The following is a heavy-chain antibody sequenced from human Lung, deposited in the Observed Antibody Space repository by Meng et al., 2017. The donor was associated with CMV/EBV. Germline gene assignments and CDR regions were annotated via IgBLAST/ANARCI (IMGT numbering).Heavy chain of an antibody. CDR3: ARHPLRFSINWFDP. D-gene: IGHD3-3*01. Sequence: GESXKISCTTSGFTFGDYAMSWVRQAPGKGLEWVGLIRSKAYGGTTEYAASVKGRFAISRDDSKSIAYLQMNSLKTEDTAVYYCARHPLRFSINWFDPWGQGNXVT. CDR1: GFTFGDYA. CDR2: IRSKAYGGTT. V-gene: IGHV3-49*04. J-gene: IGHJ5*02.